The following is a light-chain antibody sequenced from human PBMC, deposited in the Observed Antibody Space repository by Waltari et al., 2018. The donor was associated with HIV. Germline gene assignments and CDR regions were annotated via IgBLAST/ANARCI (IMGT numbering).Light chain of an antibody. CDR2: DND. J-gene: IGLJ3*02. Sequence: QSVLTQPPSVSAAPGQKVAISCSVRSSTIGTDYVSWYQHVPGSAPKLLIYDNDKRPSGTPDRFSGSKSGTSATLDITGLQTGDGADYYCGTWDRSLGGGVFGGGTKLTVL. CDR1: SSTIGTDY. V-gene: IGLV1-51*01. CDR3: GTWDRSLGGGV.